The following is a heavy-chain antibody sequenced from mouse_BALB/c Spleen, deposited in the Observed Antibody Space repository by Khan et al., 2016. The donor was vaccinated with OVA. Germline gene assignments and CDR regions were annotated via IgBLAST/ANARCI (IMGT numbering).Heavy chain of an antibody. CDR1: GFTFSTYG. D-gene: IGHD1-1*02. Sequence: EVELVASGGDLVKTGGSLKLSCAASGFTFSTYGMSWVRHTPDKRLEWVATISSGGHYTYYIDSVKGRFTISRDNAKNILYLQMTSLRSEDTAMYYCARLAYYYNSEGFAYWGQGTLVTVSA. CDR3: ARLAYYYNSEGFAY. CDR2: ISSGGHYT. V-gene: IGHV5-6*01. J-gene: IGHJ3*01.